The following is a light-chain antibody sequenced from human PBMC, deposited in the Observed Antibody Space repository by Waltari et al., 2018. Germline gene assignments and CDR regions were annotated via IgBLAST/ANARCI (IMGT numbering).Light chain of an antibody. CDR3: GTWDNSLSALV. J-gene: IGLJ3*02. V-gene: IGLV1-51*01. CDR2: DED. Sequence: QSVLTQPPSVSAAPGQKVTISCSGSSSNVGTNYVSWYQQVPGTAPKLLIHDEDKLPSGIPDRFSGSKSGTSATLAITGLQTGDEADYYCGTWDNSLSALVFGGRTHLTVL. CDR1: SSNVGTNY.